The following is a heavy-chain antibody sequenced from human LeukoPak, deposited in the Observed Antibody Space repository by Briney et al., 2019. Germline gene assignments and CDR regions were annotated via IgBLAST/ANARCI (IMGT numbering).Heavy chain of an antibody. Sequence: SETLSLTCAVSGGSISSGGYSWGWIRQPPGKGLEWIGYIYHSGSTYYNPSLKSRVTISVDRSKNQFSLKLSSVTAADTAVYYCARGDYDYVWGSSNWFDPWGQGTLVTVSS. CDR3: ARGDYDYVWGSSNWFDP. V-gene: IGHV4-30-2*01. CDR1: GGSISSGGYS. CDR2: IYHSGST. D-gene: IGHD3-16*01. J-gene: IGHJ5*02.